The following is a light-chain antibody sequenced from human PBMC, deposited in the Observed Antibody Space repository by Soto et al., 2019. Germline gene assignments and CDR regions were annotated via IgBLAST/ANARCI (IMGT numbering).Light chain of an antibody. J-gene: IGLJ1*01. CDR3: SSYTSSSTLDV. Sequence: QSVLTQPASVSGSPGQSITISCTGTSSDVGGYNYVSWYQQHPGKAPKLMIYEVSNRPSGVSNRFSGSKSGNTASLTISGFQAEDEADYYCSSYTSSSTLDVFGTGTKLTVL. CDR1: SSDVGGYNY. V-gene: IGLV2-14*01. CDR2: EVS.